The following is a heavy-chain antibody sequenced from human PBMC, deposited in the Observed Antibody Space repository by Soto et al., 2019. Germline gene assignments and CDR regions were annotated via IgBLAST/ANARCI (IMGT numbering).Heavy chain of an antibody. D-gene: IGHD2-21*01. CDR1: GFTFTNYA. V-gene: IGHV3-30*03. Sequence: QVQLVESGGGVVQPGMSLRLSCTASGFTFTNYAMHWVRQSPDRGLEWVAIVSYDGSKTYYADSVKGRFTISRDNSKNTLDLQMNTRHGEDAAVYFCGRDGRIQMWSPYYVDYWGQGTLVTVSS. CDR3: GRDGRIQMWSPYYVDY. J-gene: IGHJ4*02. CDR2: VSYDGSKT.